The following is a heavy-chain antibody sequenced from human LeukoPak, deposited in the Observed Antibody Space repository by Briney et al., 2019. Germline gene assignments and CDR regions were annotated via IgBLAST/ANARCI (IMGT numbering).Heavy chain of an antibody. CDR3: AKDITMIVVVSDY. CDR2: ISGSGGST. V-gene: IGHV3-23*01. Sequence: GGSLRLSCAASGFTFRDYYMGWIRQAPGKGLEWVSAISGSGGSTYYADSVKGRFTISRDNSKNTLYLQMNSLRAEDTAVYYCAKDITMIVVVSDYWGQGTLVTVSS. J-gene: IGHJ4*02. CDR1: GFTFRDYY. D-gene: IGHD3-22*01.